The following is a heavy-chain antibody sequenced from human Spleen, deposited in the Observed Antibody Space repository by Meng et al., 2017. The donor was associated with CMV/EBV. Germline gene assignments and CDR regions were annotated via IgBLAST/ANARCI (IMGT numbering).Heavy chain of an antibody. Sequence: GGSLRLSCAASGFTVSSNYMSWVRQAPGKGLEWVSVIYSGGSTYYADSVKGRFTISRDNSKSTLYLQMNSLRAEDTAMYYCAKDQGANRYYYYYAIDVWGQGTTVTVSS. V-gene: IGHV3-53*01. D-gene: IGHD1-14*01. J-gene: IGHJ6*02. CDR1: GFTVSSNY. CDR2: IYSGGST. CDR3: AKDQGANRYYYYYAIDV.